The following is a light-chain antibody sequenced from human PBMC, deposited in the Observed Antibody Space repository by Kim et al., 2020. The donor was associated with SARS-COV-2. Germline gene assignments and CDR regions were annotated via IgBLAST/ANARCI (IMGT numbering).Light chain of an antibody. CDR1: SSDVGSYTL. V-gene: IGLV2-23*02. CDR2: DVS. CDR3: SSYAGSNTYV. Sequence: QSALTQPASVSGSPGQSITISCTGSSSDVGSYTLVSWYQHHPGKAPKLMIYDVSKRPSGVSNRFSGSKSGNTASLTISGLQAEDEADYYCSSYAGSNTYVFGIGTKVTVL. J-gene: IGLJ1*01.